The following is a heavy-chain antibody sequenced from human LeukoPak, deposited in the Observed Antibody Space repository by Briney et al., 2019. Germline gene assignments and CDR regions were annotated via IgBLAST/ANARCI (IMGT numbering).Heavy chain of an antibody. J-gene: IGHJ4*02. CDR3: ARSNQADDY. D-gene: IGHD1-14*01. CDR1: GFTFSSYW. CDR2: INPGGSST. V-gene: IGHV3-74*01. Sequence: GGALRLSCSASGFTFSSYWMHWVRQVPGKGLVWVSRINPGGSSTAYADSVKGRLTISRDNDETTLYVRMDRLRAEDTAVYYCARSNQADDYWGQGTLVTVSS.